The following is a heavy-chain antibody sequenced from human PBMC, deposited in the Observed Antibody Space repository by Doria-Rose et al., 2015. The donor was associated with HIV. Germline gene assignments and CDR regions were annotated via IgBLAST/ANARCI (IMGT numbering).Heavy chain of an antibody. D-gene: IGHD6-13*01. J-gene: IGHJ4*02. CDR3: ARIKSSRWYHKYYFDF. V-gene: IGHV2-26*01. Sequence: QVTLKESGPVLVKPTETLTLTCTVSGVSLSSPGMGVSWIRQPPGKALVWLANIFSDDERSYKTSLKSRLTISRCTSKSQVVLTMTDMDPVDTATYYCARIKSSRWYHKYYFDFWGQGTLVIVSA. CDR2: IFSDDER. CDR1: GVSLSSPGMG.